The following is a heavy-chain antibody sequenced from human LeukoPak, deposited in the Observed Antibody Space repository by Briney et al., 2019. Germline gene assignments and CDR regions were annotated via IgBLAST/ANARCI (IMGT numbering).Heavy chain of an antibody. V-gene: IGHV4-34*01. D-gene: IGHD5-18*01. J-gene: IGHJ4*02. CDR3: ARGRQRDTPMVIVGGDH. CDR2: IKHSGIR. Sequence: NPSETLSLTCAVYGGSFSGHYWNWIRQPPGKGLEWIGEIKHSGIRNYNPSLKSRVTISLDTSKNQFSLKLSSVTAADTAVYYCARGRQRDTPMVIVGGDHWGQGTLVTVSS. CDR1: GGSFSGHY.